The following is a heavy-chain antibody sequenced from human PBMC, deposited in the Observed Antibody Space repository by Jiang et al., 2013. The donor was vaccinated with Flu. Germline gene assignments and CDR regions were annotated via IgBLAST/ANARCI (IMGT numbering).Heavy chain of an antibody. CDR2: LYHTGTA. Sequence: GPGLVKPSGTLSLTCAVFGESISTTNWWSWVRQPPGKGLEWIGELYHTGTANYNPSLKSRVIISMDKSKNQFSLKLTSVTAADTAIYYCARTTTGDYVDSGEVFDFWGQGTLVTVSS. CDR3: ARTTTGDYVDSGEVFDF. J-gene: IGHJ4*02. CDR1: GESISTTNW. V-gene: IGHV4-4*02. D-gene: IGHD4-17*01.